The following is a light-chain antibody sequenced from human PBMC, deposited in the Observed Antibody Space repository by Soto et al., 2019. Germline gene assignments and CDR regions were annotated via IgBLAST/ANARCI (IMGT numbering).Light chain of an antibody. J-gene: IGLJ1*01. CDR3: DSYTSSRAYV. CDR1: SSDVGGYNY. V-gene: IGLV2-14*01. CDR2: EVS. Sequence: QSVLTQPASVSGSPGQSITISCTGTSSDVGGYNYVSWYQQQAGKAHKLIIHEVSNRPSGVSNRFSGSKSGNTASLTISGLQAEDEADYYCDSYTSSRAYVFGIGTKVTVL.